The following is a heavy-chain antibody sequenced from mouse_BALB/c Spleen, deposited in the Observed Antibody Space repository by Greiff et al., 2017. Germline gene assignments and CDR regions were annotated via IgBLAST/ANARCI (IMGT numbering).Heavy chain of an antibody. J-gene: IGHJ4*01. D-gene: IGHD2-1*01. CDR3: ARDLPYGNSYAMDY. V-gene: IGHV5-9-4*01. CDR2: ISSGGSYT. CDR1: GFTFSSYA. Sequence: EVKVVESGGGLVKPGGSLKLSCAASGFTFSSYAMSWVRQSPEKRLEWVAEISSGGSYTYYPDTVTGRFTISRDNAKNTLYLEMSSLRSEDTAMYYCARDLPYGNSYAMDYWGQGTSVTVSS.